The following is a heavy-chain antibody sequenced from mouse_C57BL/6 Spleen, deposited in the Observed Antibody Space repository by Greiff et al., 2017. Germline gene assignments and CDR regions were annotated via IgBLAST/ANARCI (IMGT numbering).Heavy chain of an antibody. J-gene: IGHJ4*01. CDR1: GYTFTDYY. CDR3: AKSPDGYYPYYYDMDY. V-gene: IGHV1-77*01. D-gene: IGHD2-3*01. CDR2: IGPGSGST. Sequence: QVQLQQSGAELVKPGASVKISCKASGYTFTDYYINWVKQRPGQGLEWIGKIGPGSGSTYYNEKFKGKATLTADKSSSTAYMQLSSLPSKDSAVYFSAKSPDGYYPYYYDMDYWGQGTSVTFSS.